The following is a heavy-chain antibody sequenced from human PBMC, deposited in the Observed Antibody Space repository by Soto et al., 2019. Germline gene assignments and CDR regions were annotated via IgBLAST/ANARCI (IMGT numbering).Heavy chain of an antibody. J-gene: IGHJ6*02. V-gene: IGHV1-18*01. D-gene: IGHD3-9*01. Sequence: ASVKVSCKASGYTFTSYGISWVRQAPGQGLEWMGWISAYNGNTNYAQKLQGRVTMTTDTSTSTAYMELRSLRSDDTAVYYCAGSGDSLRYFDWLRLYGMDVWGQGTTVTVSS. CDR1: GYTFTSYG. CDR2: ISAYNGNT. CDR3: AGSGDSLRYFDWLRLYGMDV.